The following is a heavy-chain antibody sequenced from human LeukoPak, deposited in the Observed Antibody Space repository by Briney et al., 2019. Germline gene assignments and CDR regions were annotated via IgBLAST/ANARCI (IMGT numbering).Heavy chain of an antibody. J-gene: IGHJ4*02. D-gene: IGHD4-17*01. Sequence: GGSLRLSCAASGFTFSSYGIHWVRQAPGKGLEWVAVISYDGSNKYYADSVKGRFTISRDNSKNTLYLQMNSLRAEDTAVYYCAKELRVHWGQGTLVTVSS. CDR1: GFTFSSYG. CDR2: ISYDGSNK. V-gene: IGHV3-30*18. CDR3: AKELRVH.